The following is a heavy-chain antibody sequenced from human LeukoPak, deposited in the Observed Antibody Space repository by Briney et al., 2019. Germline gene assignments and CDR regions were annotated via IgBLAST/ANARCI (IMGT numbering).Heavy chain of an antibody. CDR2: IYYSGST. CDR3: ARGYYDILTGYYTRYYFDY. J-gene: IGHJ4*02. D-gene: IGHD3-9*01. V-gene: IGHV4-59*01. Sequence: SETLSLTCTVSGGSISSYYWSWIRQPPGKGLEWIGYIYYSGSTNYNPSLKSRVTISVDTSKNQFSLKLSSVTAADTAVYYCARGYYDILTGYYTRYYFDYWGQGTLVTVSS. CDR1: GGSISSYY.